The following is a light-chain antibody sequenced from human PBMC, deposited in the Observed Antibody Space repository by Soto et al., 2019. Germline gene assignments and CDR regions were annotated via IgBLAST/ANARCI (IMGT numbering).Light chain of an antibody. J-gene: IGLJ3*02. CDR2: EVS. Sequence: QSALTQPASVSGSPGQSITISCTGTSSDVGGYNYVSWYQQHPGKAPKLMIYEVSNRPSGVSNRFSGSKSCNSASLTISGIQAEDEADYYCSSYTSSSTWVFGGGTKLTVL. CDR3: SSYTSSSTWV. V-gene: IGLV2-14*01. CDR1: SSDVGGYNY.